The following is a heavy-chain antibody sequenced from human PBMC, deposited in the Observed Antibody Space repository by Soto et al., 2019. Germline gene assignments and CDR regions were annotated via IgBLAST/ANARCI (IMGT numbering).Heavy chain of an antibody. V-gene: IGHV3-7*01. Sequence: PGGSLRLSCAASGFTFSSYWMSWVRQAPGKGLKWVANIKQDGSEKYYVGSVKGRFTISRDNAKNSLYLQMNSLRAEDTAVYYCARHITGTVTYYFDYWGQGTLVTVSS. J-gene: IGHJ4*02. CDR1: GFTFSSYW. CDR2: IKQDGSEK. D-gene: IGHD1-20*01. CDR3: ARHITGTVTYYFDY.